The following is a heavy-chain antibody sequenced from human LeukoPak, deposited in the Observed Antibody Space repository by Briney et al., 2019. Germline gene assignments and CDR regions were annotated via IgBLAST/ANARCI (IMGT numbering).Heavy chain of an antibody. J-gene: IGHJ4*02. D-gene: IGHD3-10*01. V-gene: IGHV4-34*01. CDR1: GGSFSGHY. CDR2: INHGGST. CDR3: ARHPYYYGSGSVACFDY. Sequence: PSETLSLTCAVSGGSFSGHYWNWIRQPPGKGLEWIGEINHGGSTNYNPSLKSRVTISVDTSQNQFSLRLSSVTAADTAVYYCARHPYYYGSGSVACFDYWGQGTLVTVSS.